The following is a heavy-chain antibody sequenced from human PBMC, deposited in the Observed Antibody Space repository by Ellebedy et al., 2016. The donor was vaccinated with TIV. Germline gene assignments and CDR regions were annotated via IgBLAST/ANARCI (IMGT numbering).Heavy chain of an antibody. D-gene: IGHD1-26*01. CDR2: ISESGVST. Sequence: GGSLRLXXAASGLTFSSYAMSWVRQAPGKGLEWVSAISESGVSTYYADSVKGRFTISRDNSKNTLHLQMNSLRAEDTAVYYCAKEERLQYNWFDPWGQGTLVTVSS. V-gene: IGHV3-23*01. J-gene: IGHJ5*02. CDR3: AKEERLQYNWFDP. CDR1: GLTFSSYA.